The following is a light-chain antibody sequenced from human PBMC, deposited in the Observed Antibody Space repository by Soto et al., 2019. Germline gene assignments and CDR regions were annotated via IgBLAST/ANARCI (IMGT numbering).Light chain of an antibody. J-gene: IGLJ1*01. V-gene: IGLV2-14*03. CDR1: RTDFDGYDY. Sequence: ALTQPASVSGSPGQSIAISCTGVRTDFDGYDYVSWYQQHPGQAPHLIIYDVYNRPSGVSHRFSGSKSGDTASLTISGLQAEDEADYYCTSYTSSTPFYVFGTGTKVTVL. CDR3: TSYTSSTPFYV. CDR2: DVY.